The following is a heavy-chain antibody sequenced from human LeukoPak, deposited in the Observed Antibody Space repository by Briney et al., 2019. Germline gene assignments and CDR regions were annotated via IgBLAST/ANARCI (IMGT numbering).Heavy chain of an antibody. D-gene: IGHD6-19*01. CDR1: GGSISSGGYY. CDR2: IYYSGST. CDR3: ARDGGLDLFYWYFDL. J-gene: IGHJ2*01. V-gene: IGHV4-31*03. Sequence: SETLSLTCTVSGGSISSGGYYWSWIRQHPGKGLEWIGYIYYSGSTYYNPSLKSRVTISVDTSKNQLSLKLRSVTAADTAVYYCARDGGLDLFYWYFDLWGRGTLVTVSS.